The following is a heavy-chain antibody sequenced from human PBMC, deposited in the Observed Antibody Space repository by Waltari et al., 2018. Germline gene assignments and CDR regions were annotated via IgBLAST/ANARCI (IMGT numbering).Heavy chain of an antibody. V-gene: IGHV3-23*01. CDR1: GFSFRSFG. D-gene: IGHD3-22*01. J-gene: IGHJ4*02. Sequence: EVQLLESGGGLVQPGGSLRLSCEASGFSFRSFGMSWVRQAPGKVLEWVSAIGAVTSTYYADSVKGRFTISRDNSKNTLFLQMNSLRAEDTAIYYCARVHSLGQYDTSGAESNFDHWGQGALVTVSS. CDR2: IGAVTST. CDR3: ARVHSLGQYDTSGAESNFDH.